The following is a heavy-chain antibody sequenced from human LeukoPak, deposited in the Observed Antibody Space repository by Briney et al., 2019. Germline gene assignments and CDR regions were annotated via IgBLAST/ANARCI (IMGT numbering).Heavy chain of an antibody. J-gene: IGHJ4*02. CDR3: ARDFSGDSSGYYSRPIDY. CDR1: GYTFTGYY. V-gene: IGHV1-2*02. CDR2: INPNSGGT. D-gene: IGHD3-22*01. Sequence: GASVKVPCKASGYTFTGYYMHWVRQAPGQGLEWMGWINPNSGGTNYAQKFQGRVTMTRDTSISTAYMELSRLRSDDTAVYYCARDFSGDSSGYYSRPIDYWGQGTLVTVSS.